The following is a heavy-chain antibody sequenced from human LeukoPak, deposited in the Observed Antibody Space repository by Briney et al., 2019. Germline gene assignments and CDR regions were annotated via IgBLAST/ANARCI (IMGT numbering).Heavy chain of an antibody. CDR3: AKDPSYKQWPSGSSGLYYFDY. J-gene: IGHJ4*02. Sequence: GGSLRLSCAASGFTFSSYAMSWVRQAPGKGLEWVSAISGSGGSTYYADSVKGRFTISRDNSKNTLYLQMNSLRAEDTALYYCAKDPSYKQWPSGSSGLYYFDYWGQGTLVTVSS. D-gene: IGHD6-19*01. CDR2: ISGSGGST. V-gene: IGHV3-23*01. CDR1: GFTFSSYA.